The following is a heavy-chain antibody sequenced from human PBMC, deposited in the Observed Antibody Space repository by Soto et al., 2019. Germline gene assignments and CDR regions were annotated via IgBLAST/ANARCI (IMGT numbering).Heavy chain of an antibody. V-gene: IGHV1-69*13. D-gene: IGHD2-2*01. Sequence: SVKVSCKASGGTFSSYAISWVRQAPGQGLEWMGGIIPIFGTANYAQKFQGRVTITADESTSTAYMELSSLRSEDTAVYYCARSIVVVPAAYYYYGMDVWGQGTTVTVSS. J-gene: IGHJ6*02. CDR1: GGTFSSYA. CDR2: IIPIFGTA. CDR3: ARSIVVVPAAYYYYGMDV.